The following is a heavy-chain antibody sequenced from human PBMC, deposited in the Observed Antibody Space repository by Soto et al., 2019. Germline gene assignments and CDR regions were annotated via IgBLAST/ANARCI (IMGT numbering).Heavy chain of an antibody. CDR3: ASTGMGYSSSSEV. CDR2: IIPIFGTA. CDR1: GGTFSSYA. J-gene: IGHJ6*02. Sequence: GASVKVSCKASGGTFSSYAISWVRQAPGQGLEWMGGIIPIFGTANYAQKFQGRVTITADKSTSTAYMELSSLRSEDTAVYYCASTGMGYSSSSEVWGQGTTVTVSS. V-gene: IGHV1-69*06. D-gene: IGHD6-13*01.